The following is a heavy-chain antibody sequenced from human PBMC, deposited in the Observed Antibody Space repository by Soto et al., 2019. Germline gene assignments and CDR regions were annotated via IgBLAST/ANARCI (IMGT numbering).Heavy chain of an antibody. V-gene: IGHV4-59*01. Sequence: SETLSLTCTVSGGSISSNYWSWIRQTPGKGLEWIGYIYYTGSTNYNPSLKSRVSFSVDTSKNQFSLKLSSVTAADTAIYYFARDYCSSDTCYYCDYRSERLRVTVSS. J-gene: IGHJ4*02. CDR3: ARDYCSSDTCYYCDY. CDR2: IYYTGST. D-gene: IGHD2-15*01. CDR1: GGSISSNY.